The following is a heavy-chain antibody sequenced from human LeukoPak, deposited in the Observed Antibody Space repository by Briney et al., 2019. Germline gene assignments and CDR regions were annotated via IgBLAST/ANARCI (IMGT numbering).Heavy chain of an antibody. D-gene: IGHD6-6*01. J-gene: IGHJ4*02. V-gene: IGHV4-31*03. CDR3: ARGVGSSLTY. CDR2: IYYSGST. Sequence: SETLSLTCSVSGGSIGSAGHYWSWIRQHPGKGLEWIGYIYYSGSTYYNPSLKSRVTISVDTSKNQFSLKLSSVTAADTAVYYCARGVGSSLTYWGQGTLVTVSS. CDR1: GGSIGSAGHY.